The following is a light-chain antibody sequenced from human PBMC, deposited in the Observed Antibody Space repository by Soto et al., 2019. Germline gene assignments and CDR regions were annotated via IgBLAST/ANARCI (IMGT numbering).Light chain of an antibody. CDR2: EVT. CDR3: SSYTSTSTLYV. CDR1: TSDVGGFNY. J-gene: IGLJ1*01. V-gene: IGLV2-14*01. Sequence: SALTQPASVSGSPGQSITISFTGTTSDVGGFNYVSWYQHHPGKAPKLIIYEVTSRPSGVSNRFSGSKSGNTASLTISGLQAEDEADYYCSSYTSTSTLYVFGTGTKVTVL.